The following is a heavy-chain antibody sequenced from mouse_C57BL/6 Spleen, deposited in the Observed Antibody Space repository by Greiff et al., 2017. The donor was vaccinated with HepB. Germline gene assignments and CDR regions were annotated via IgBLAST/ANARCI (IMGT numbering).Heavy chain of an antibody. Sequence: EVQVVESGGGLVKPGGSLKLSCAASGFTFSDYGMHWVRQAPEKGLEWVAYISSGSSTIYYADTVKGRFTISIDNAKNTLFLQMTSRRSEDTAMYYCARRNIGNYFDYWGQGTTLTVSS. D-gene: IGHD1-1*02. V-gene: IGHV5-17*01. J-gene: IGHJ2*01. CDR3: ARRNIGNYFDY. CDR1: GFTFSDYG. CDR2: ISSGSSTI.